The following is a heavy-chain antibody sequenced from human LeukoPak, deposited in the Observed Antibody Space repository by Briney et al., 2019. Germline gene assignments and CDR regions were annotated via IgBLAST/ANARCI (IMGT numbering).Heavy chain of an antibody. CDR3: ARAHSNNWRFDY. D-gene: IGHD6-13*01. V-gene: IGHV4-38-2*01. CDR1: GYSISSGYY. Sequence: SETLSLTCAVSGYSISSGYYWGWIRQPPGKGLEWIGSIYHSGSTYYNPSLKSRVTISVDTSKNQLSLKLSSVTAADTAVYYCARAHSNNWRFDYWGQGTLVTASP. J-gene: IGHJ4*02. CDR2: IYHSGST.